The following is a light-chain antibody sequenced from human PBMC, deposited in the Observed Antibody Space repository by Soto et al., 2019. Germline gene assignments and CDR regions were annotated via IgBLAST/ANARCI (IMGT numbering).Light chain of an antibody. CDR1: QSISIY. CDR3: QQSYSSPLYA. Sequence: DIQMTQSPSSLSASVGDRVTISCRASQSISIYLNWYQQQPGKAPKLLIYTASTLQSGVPSRFSGSGSGTDSTLTISSLQPEDFATYYCQQSYSSPLYAFGQGTKLEIK. V-gene: IGKV1-39*01. J-gene: IGKJ2*01. CDR2: TAS.